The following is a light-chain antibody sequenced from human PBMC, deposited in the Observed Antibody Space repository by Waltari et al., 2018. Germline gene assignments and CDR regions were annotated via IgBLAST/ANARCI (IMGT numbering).Light chain of an antibody. Sequence: SFELTQPPSVSVSPGQTATIPCSGDVLPTQYVNWYQQKPGQAPVPLIYKDTERPSGIPERFSGSTSGTGTTVTLTIGGVQAEDEADYYCQSIDVDALTFGGGTKLTVL. J-gene: IGLJ2*01. V-gene: IGLV3-25*03. CDR1: VLPTQY. CDR2: KDT. CDR3: QSIDVDALT.